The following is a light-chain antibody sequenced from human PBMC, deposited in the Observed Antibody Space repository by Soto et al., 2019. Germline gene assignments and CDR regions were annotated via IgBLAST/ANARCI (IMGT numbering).Light chain of an antibody. CDR3: QSYDSSLSVV. J-gene: IGLJ2*01. CDR2: DNT. Sequence: QSVLTQPPSTSGTPGQRVTISCSGSSSNIGSNTVHWYQQIPGTAPKLLIYDNTNRPSGVPDRFSGSKSGTSASLAITGLQAEDGADYYCQSYDSSLSVVFGGGTKLTVL. CDR1: SSNIGSNT. V-gene: IGLV1-40*01.